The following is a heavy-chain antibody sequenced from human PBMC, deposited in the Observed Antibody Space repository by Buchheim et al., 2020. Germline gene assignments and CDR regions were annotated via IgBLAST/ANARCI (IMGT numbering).Heavy chain of an antibody. CDR2: INDGNGNT. V-gene: IGHV1-3*01. Sequence: QVQLVQSGAEVKKPGASVKVSCKASGYTFTSYAMHWVRQAPGQRLEWMGWINDGNGNTKYSQKFQGRVTITRDTSASTAYMELSSLRSEDTAVYYCARVGYYYDSSGYSLDYWGQGTL. CDR1: GYTFTSYA. J-gene: IGHJ4*02. CDR3: ARVGYYYDSSGYSLDY. D-gene: IGHD3-22*01.